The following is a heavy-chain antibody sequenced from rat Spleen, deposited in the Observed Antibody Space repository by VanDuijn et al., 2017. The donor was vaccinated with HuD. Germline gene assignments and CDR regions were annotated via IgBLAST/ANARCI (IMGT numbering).Heavy chain of an antibody. CDR3: TTERYPPFAY. CDR2: ISYDGGST. J-gene: IGHJ3*01. Sequence: EVQLVETGGGLVQPGRSLKLSCVASGFTFSNYGMAWVRQAPTKGLEWVAYISYDGGSTYYRDSVKGRFTISRDNAKSTLYLQMDSLRSEDTATYYCTTERYPPFAYWGQGTLVTVSS. D-gene: IGHD1-5*01. CDR1: GFTFSNYG. V-gene: IGHV5-29*01.